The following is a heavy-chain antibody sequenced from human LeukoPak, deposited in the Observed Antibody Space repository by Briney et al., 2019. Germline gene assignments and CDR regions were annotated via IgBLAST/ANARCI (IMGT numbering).Heavy chain of an antibody. J-gene: IGHJ2*01. CDR1: GFTFSSYW. Sequence: GGSLRLSCAASGFTFSSYWMHWVRQAPGKGLVWVSRINSDGSSASYADSVKGRFTISRDNSKNTLYLQMNSLRAEDTAVYYCAKDSLSYGYSVWYFDLWGRGTLVTVSS. CDR2: INSDGSSA. CDR3: AKDSLSYGYSVWYFDL. D-gene: IGHD5-18*01. V-gene: IGHV3-74*01.